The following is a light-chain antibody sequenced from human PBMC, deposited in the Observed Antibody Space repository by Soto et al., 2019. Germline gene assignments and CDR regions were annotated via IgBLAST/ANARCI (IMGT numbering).Light chain of an antibody. CDR3: QQYYSYPRT. CDR1: QSIGNW. CDR2: KAS. J-gene: IGKJ1*01. Sequence: DIQMTQTPSILSASVGDRVILTCRASQSIGNWLAWYQQKPGKAPKLLIYKASSLESGVPSRFSGSGSGTDFTLTITCLQSEDFATYYCQQYYSYPRTFGQGTKVDI. V-gene: IGKV1-5*03.